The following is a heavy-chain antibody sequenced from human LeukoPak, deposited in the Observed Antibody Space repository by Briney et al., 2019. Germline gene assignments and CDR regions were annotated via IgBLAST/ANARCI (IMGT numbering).Heavy chain of an antibody. Sequence: SETLSLTCTVSGGSISSYYWSWIRQPPGKGLEWIGYIYYSGSTNYNPSLKSRVTISVDTSKNQFSLKLSSVTAADTAVYYCARPGDYGYYYYGMDVWGQGTTVTVSS. CDR2: IYYSGST. CDR1: GGSISSYY. J-gene: IGHJ6*02. CDR3: ARPGDYGYYYYGMDV. D-gene: IGHD4-17*01. V-gene: IGHV4-59*12.